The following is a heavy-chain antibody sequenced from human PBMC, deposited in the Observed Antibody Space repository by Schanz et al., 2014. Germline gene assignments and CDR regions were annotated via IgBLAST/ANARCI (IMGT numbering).Heavy chain of an antibody. CDR2: IIPILGIA. CDR3: ASSGAGYSSSWDFDY. D-gene: IGHD6-13*01. CDR1: GGTFSTYT. J-gene: IGHJ4*02. Sequence: VQLVQSGPEVKKPGSSVKVSCKASGGTFSTYTISWVRQAPGQGLEWMGRIIPILGIANYAQKFQGRVTITADKSTFTAYMDVSSLRSEDTAVYYCASSGAGYSSSWDFDYWGQGTLVTVSS. V-gene: IGHV1-69*02.